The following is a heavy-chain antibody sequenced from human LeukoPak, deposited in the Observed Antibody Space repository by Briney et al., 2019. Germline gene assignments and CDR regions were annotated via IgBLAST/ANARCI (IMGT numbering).Heavy chain of an antibody. D-gene: IGHD4-17*01. J-gene: IGHJ6*03. V-gene: IGHV3-21*01. Sequence: GGSLRLSCAASGFTFSSYGMHWVRQAPGKGLEWVSSISSSSSYIYYADSVKGRFTISRDNAKNSLYLQMNSLRAEDTAVYYCARASGDYGDYTYYYYYMDVWGKGTTVTVSS. CDR3: ARASGDYGDYTYYYYYMDV. CDR1: GFTFSSYG. CDR2: ISSSSSYI.